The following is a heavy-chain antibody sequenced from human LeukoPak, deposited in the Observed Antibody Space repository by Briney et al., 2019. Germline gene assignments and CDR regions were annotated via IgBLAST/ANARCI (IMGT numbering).Heavy chain of an antibody. CDR3: ARGPIYYYDSSGYYPPFDY. CDR1: GYTFTSYG. D-gene: IGHD3-22*01. J-gene: IGHJ4*02. Sequence: GASVKVSCKASGYTFTSYGISWVRQAPGQGLEWMGWISAYNGNTNYAQKLQGRVTMTTDTSTSTAYMELRSLRSDDTAVYYCARGPIYYYDSSGYYPPFDYWGQGTLVTVSS. V-gene: IGHV1-18*01. CDR2: ISAYNGNT.